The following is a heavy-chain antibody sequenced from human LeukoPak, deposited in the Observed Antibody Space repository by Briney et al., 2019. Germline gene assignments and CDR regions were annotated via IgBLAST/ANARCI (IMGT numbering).Heavy chain of an antibody. V-gene: IGHV3-23*01. CDR3: ASLVRGVIPSMEFDP. J-gene: IGHJ5*02. CDR2: ISGSGGST. CDR1: GFTFSSYA. Sequence: GGSLSLSCAASGFTFSSYAMSWVCQAPGKGLEWVSAISGSGGSTYYADSVKGRFTISRDNSKNTLYLQMNSLRAEDTAVYYCASLVRGVIPSMEFDPWGQGTLVTVSS. D-gene: IGHD3-10*01.